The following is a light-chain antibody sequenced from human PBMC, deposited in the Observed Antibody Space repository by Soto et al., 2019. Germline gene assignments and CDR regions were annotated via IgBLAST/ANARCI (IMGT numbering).Light chain of an antibody. CDR3: QSYAANNLVV. Sequence: FMLTQPHSASESPGKTVTISCTRISGYIATSYVQWHQQRPRSAPTTMIYEDNTRPSGVPDPFSGSLDSSANSASLTVSGLKAEDEADYYCQSYAANNLVVFGGGTKLTVL. CDR1: SGYIATSY. CDR2: EDN. V-gene: IGLV6-57*03. J-gene: IGLJ2*01.